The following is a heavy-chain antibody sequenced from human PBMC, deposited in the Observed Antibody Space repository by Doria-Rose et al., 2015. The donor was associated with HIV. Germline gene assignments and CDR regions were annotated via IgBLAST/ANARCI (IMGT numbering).Heavy chain of an antibody. V-gene: IGHV3-21*03. CDR2: ISSSSSYI. Sequence: VQLVQSGGGLVKPGGSLSLSCAASGFTFSSYSMNWVRQAPGKGLEWVSSISSSSSYIYYADSVKGRFTISRDNAKNSLDLQMNSLRAEDTAVYYCARGSPTSVPGIKGGGDYWGQGTLVTVSS. J-gene: IGHJ4*02. CDR3: ARGSPTSVPGIKGGGDY. CDR1: GFTFSSYS. D-gene: IGHD3-10*01.